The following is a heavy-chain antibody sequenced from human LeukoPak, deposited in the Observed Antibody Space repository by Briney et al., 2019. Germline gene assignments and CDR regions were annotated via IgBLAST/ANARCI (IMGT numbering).Heavy chain of an antibody. V-gene: IGHV5-10-1*01. J-gene: IGHJ4*02. CDR2: IDPIDSYI. Sequence: GESLRISCKASGYSFNTYWITWVRQMPGKGLEWMGKIDPIDSYINYNPSFQGHVTMSVDKSINTAYLQWSSLKASDTAMYYCARRRYSGHRGSYYLDYWGQGALVIVSS. CDR1: GYSFNTYW. D-gene: IGHD5-12*01. CDR3: ARRRYSGHRGSYYLDY.